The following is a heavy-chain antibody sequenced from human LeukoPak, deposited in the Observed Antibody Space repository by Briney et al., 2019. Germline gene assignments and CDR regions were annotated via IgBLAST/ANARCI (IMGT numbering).Heavy chain of an antibody. Sequence: ASVKVSCKGSGYTLTELSMHWVRQAPGKGLEWMGGFDPEDGETIYAQKFQGRVTMTEDTSTDTAYMELSSLRSEDTAVYYCATSQAVAGFGDYWGQGTLVTVSS. V-gene: IGHV1-24*01. CDR2: FDPEDGET. J-gene: IGHJ4*02. D-gene: IGHD6-19*01. CDR3: ATSQAVAGFGDY. CDR1: GYTLTELS.